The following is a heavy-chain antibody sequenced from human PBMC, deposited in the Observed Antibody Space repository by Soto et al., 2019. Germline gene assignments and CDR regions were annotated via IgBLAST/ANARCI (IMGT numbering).Heavy chain of an antibody. CDR2: IYWDDDK. CDR1: GFSFSSIGEG. CDR3: VQSRCGGDCLQSYSSHSYYGLDV. J-gene: IGHJ6*02. D-gene: IGHD2-21*02. Sequence: KESGPTLVTPTQTLTLTCTFPGFSFSSIGEGVGWIRQPPGKALEWLALIYWDDDKRYSPSLKSRLTITKDTSKNQVVLTMTNMDPVDTATYYCVQSRCGGDCLQSYSSHSYYGLDVWGQGTTVTVSS. V-gene: IGHV2-5*02.